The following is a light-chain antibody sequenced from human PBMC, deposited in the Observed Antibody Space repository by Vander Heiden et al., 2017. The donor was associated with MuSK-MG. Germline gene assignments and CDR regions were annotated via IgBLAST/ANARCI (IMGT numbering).Light chain of an antibody. CDR1: QSVTNSY. CDR2: AAS. CDR3: HQYAYEPLT. V-gene: IGKV3-20*01. Sequence: EIVLTQSPGTLSLSPGERATLSCNASQSVTNSYLAWYQQKPGQAPRPLISAASHRATGIPDRFSGTGSGTDFTLTVSRLEPEDLAVYYCHQYAYEPLTFGGGTKVEIE. J-gene: IGKJ4*01.